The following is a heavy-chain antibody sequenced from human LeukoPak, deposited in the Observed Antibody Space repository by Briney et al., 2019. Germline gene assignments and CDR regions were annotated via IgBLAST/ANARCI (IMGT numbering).Heavy chain of an antibody. J-gene: IGHJ3*02. CDR3: AKDQSGSYSFDAFDI. V-gene: IGHV3-53*05. CDR2: IYSGGST. CDR1: GFTVSSNY. D-gene: IGHD1-26*01. Sequence: PGGSLRLSCAASGFTVSSNYMSWVRQAPGKGLEWVSVIYSGGSTYYADSVKGRFTISRDNSKNTLYLQMNSLRAEDTAVYYCAKDQSGSYSFDAFDIWGQGTMVTVSS.